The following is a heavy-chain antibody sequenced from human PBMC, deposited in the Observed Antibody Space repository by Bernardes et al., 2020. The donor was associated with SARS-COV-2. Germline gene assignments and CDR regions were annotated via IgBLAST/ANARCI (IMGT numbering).Heavy chain of an antibody. Sequence: GGSLRLSCVASGFTFSKNAMTWVRQVPGKGLEWVSAISAIGGSTYYAESVKGRFTISRDNSRNTLYLEMNSLRAEDTAVYYCARRGSYCVGARCFYYFEYWGQGTLVTVSS. CDR1: GFTFSKNA. CDR3: ARRGSYCVGARCFYYFEY. CDR2: ISAIGGST. J-gene: IGHJ4*02. D-gene: IGHD2-21*01. V-gene: IGHV3-23*01.